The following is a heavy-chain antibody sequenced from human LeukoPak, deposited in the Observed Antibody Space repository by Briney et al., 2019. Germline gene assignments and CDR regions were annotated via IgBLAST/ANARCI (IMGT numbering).Heavy chain of an antibody. D-gene: IGHD3-10*01. J-gene: IGHJ4*02. Sequence: SVKVSCKASGGTVSRYPISWVRQAPGQGLEWMGGIIPIFGTANYAQKFQGRVTMTRDTSTSTVYMELSSLRSEDTAVYYCASPYGSGSYYNLDYWGQGTLVTVSS. CDR3: ASPYGSGSYYNLDY. V-gene: IGHV1-69*05. CDR2: IIPIFGTA. CDR1: GGTVSRYP.